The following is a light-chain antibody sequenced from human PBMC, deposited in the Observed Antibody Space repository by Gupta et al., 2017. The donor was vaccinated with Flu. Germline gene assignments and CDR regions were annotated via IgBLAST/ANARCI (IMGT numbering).Light chain of an antibody. CDR3: QQSDNTPLT. CDR2: AAS. J-gene: IGKJ1*01. Sequence: DIQMTQSPSSLSASVGDRVTITCRASQSINSYLNWYQQIPGKAPSLLIYAASSLQSGVPSRFSGSGYGTDFTLTISSLQPEDFATYYCQQSDNTPLTFGQGTKVEVE. V-gene: IGKV1-39*01. CDR1: QSINSY.